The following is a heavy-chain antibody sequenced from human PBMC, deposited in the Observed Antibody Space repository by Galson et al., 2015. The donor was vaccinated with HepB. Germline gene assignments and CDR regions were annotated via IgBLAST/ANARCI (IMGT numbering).Heavy chain of an antibody. CDR3: TRGDHSGYFTTTPCYQ. Sequence: SLRLSCAASGFNVGSSYMSWVRQAPGKGLEWVSVIYAGGFTYYADSVQGRFTISRDNSKNTLYLQMNTLRAEDTAVYYCTRGDHSGYFTTTPCYQWGQGTLVAVSS. J-gene: IGHJ1*01. D-gene: IGHD2-2*01. CDR1: GFNVGSSY. CDR2: IYAGGFT. V-gene: IGHV3-53*01.